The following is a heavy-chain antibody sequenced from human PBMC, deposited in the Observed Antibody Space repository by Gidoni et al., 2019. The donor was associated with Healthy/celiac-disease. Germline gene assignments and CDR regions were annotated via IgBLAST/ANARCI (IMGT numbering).Heavy chain of an antibody. D-gene: IGHD5-12*01. CDR2: IYSGGST. CDR1: GFTVSSNY. Sequence: EVQRVESGGGLVQPGGSLRLSCAASGFTVSSNYMSWVRQAPGKGLEWVSLIYSGGSTYYADSVKGRFTISRDNSKNTLYLHMNSLRAEDTAVYYCARDPRYSGYDWEWGWGQGTLVTVSS. CDR3: ARDPRYSGYDWEWG. J-gene: IGHJ4*02. V-gene: IGHV3-66*01.